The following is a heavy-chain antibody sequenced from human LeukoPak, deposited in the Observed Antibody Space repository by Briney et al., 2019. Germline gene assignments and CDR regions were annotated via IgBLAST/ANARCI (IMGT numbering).Heavy chain of an antibody. V-gene: IGHV4-59*04. Sequence: PSQTLSLTCTVSVGSTRSYYCSWIPQPPGHGRGGCSSIYYSGSIYYNPSLHSPVTISVDTSKNQFSLKLSSVTAADTAVYYCERHSSSWYCFDYWGQGTLVTVSS. CDR3: ERHSSSWYCFDY. D-gene: IGHD6-13*01. CDR1: VGSTRSYY. CDR2: IYYSGSI. J-gene: IGHJ4*02.